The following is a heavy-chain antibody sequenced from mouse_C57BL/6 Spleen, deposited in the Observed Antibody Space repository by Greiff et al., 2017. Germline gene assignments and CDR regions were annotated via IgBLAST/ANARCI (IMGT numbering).Heavy chain of an antibody. J-gene: IGHJ4*01. CDR2: ISSGSSTI. V-gene: IGHV5-17*01. Sequence: EVKLVESGGGLVKPGGSLKLSCAASGFTFSDYGMHWVRQAPEKGLEWVAYISSGSSTIYYADTVKGRFTISRDNAKNTLFLQMTSLRSEDTAMYYCARNGYGDAMDYWGQGTSVTVSS. CDR1: GFTFSDYG. CDR3: ARNGYGDAMDY. D-gene: IGHD2-2*01.